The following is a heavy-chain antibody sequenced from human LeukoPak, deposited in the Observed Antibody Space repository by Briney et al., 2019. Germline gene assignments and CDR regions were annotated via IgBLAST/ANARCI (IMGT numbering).Heavy chain of an antibody. V-gene: IGHV3-7*03. CDR3: ATFRFLGT. Sequence: PGGSLRLSCAASGFTFNNYWMNWVRQGPGKGLEWVANIKPGGNEKYYVDSVKGRFTISRDNVKNSLYLQMNSLRAEDTAIYYCATFRFLGTWGQGTMVTVSP. D-gene: IGHD3-3*01. CDR2: IKPGGNEK. CDR1: GFTFNNYW. J-gene: IGHJ3*01.